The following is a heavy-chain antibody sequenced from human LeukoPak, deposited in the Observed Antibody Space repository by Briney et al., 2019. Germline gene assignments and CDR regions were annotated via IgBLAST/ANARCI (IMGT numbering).Heavy chain of an antibody. CDR2: ISDSGGST. D-gene: IGHD2-21*02. J-gene: IGHJ4*02. Sequence: GASLRLSCAASGFTFSSYAMSWVRQAPGKGLEWVSAISDSGGSTYYADSVKGRFTISRDNSKNTLYLQMNSLRAEDTAVYYCAKGFNVVVTAMDYWGQGTLVTVSS. V-gene: IGHV3-23*01. CDR3: AKGFNVVVTAMDY. CDR1: GFTFSSYA.